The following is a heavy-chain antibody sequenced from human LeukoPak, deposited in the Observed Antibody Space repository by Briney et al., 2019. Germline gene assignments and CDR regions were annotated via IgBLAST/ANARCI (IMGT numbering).Heavy chain of an antibody. Sequence: GGSLRLSCAASGFTFSSYAMSWVRQAPGKGLGWVSAISGSGGSTYYADSVKGRFTISRDNSKNTLYLQMNNLRAEDTAVYYCAKINDGAFDIWGQGTMVTVSS. CDR3: AKINDGAFDI. J-gene: IGHJ3*02. CDR1: GFTFSSYA. CDR2: ISGSGGST. V-gene: IGHV3-23*01.